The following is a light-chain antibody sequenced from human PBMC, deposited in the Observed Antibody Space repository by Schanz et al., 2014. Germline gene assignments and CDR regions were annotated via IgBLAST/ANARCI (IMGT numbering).Light chain of an antibody. V-gene: IGKV1-9*01. J-gene: IGKJ4*01. CDR2: AAS. CDR1: QGISSY. Sequence: IPLTQSPSSLSASVGDRVTITCRASQGISSYLAWYQQKPGKAPKLLIYAASTLQSGVPSRFSGSGSGTDFTLTISSLQPEDFATYYCQQSYNTPSEFTFGGGTKVEIK. CDR3: QQSYNTPSEFT.